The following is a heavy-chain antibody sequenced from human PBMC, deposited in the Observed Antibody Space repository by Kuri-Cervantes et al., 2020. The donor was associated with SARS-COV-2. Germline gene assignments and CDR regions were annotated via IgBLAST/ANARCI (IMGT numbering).Heavy chain of an antibody. D-gene: IGHD3-3*01. J-gene: IGHJ4*02. CDR2: ITGSGSAM. CDR1: GFTFTDYY. Sequence: GGSPRLSCAASGFTFTDYYMSWIRLTPGKGLEWVSYITGSGSAMYYAESVKGRFTISRDNAKNSLYLQMNSLRAEDTAVYYCARAGEEEYYDFWSGYYHFDYWGQGTLVTVSS. V-gene: IGHV3-11*04. CDR3: ARAGEEEYYDFWSGYYHFDY.